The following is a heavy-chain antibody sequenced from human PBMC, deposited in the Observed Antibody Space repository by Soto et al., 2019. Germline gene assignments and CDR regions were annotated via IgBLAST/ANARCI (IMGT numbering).Heavy chain of an antibody. J-gene: IGHJ4*02. V-gene: IGHV4-30-4*01. CDR1: GDSISSGDYY. CDR3: GRLIRRIISFDY. D-gene: IGHD3-10*01. Sequence: PSETLSLTCTVSGDSISSGDYYWSWIRQPPGKGLEWIAYIYYSGSTYYNPSLKSRVTISVDTSKNQFSLKLSSVTAADTAVYYCGRLIRRIISFDYWGQGTLVTVSS. CDR2: IYYSGST.